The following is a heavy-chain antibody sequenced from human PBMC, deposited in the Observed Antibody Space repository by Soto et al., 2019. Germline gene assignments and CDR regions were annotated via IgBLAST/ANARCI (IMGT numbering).Heavy chain of an antibody. CDR1: GFTFSSYS. V-gene: IGHV3-21*04. J-gene: IGHJ4*02. CDR2: ISSSSSYI. D-gene: IGHD6-19*01. CDR3: AKEKIASTVADFFDY. Sequence: GGSLRLSCAASGFTFSSYSMNWVRQAPGKGLEWVSSISSSSSYIYYADSVKGRFTISRDNAKNTLYLQMNSLRAEDTALYYCAKEKIASTVADFFDYWGQGTLVTVSS.